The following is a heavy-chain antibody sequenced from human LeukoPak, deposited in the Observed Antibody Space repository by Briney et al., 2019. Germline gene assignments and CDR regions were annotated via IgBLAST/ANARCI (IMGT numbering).Heavy chain of an antibody. J-gene: IGHJ4*02. CDR2: FDPEDGET. Sequence: ASVKVSCKVSGYTLTELSMHWVRQAPGKGLEWMGGFDPEDGETIYAQKFQGRVTMTEDTSTDTAYVELSSLRSEDTAVYYRATFIYYYDSSGYPFDYWGQGTLVTVSS. CDR3: ATFIYYYDSSGYPFDY. CDR1: GYTLTELS. D-gene: IGHD3-22*01. V-gene: IGHV1-24*01.